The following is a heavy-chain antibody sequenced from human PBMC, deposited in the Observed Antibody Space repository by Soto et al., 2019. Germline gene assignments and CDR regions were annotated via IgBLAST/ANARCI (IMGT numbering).Heavy chain of an antibody. CDR1: GGTFSSYA. V-gene: IGHV1-69*13. CDR2: IIPIFGTA. D-gene: IGHD5-12*01. J-gene: IGHJ4*02. CDR3: ARNREWLRGGLDY. Sequence: SVKVSCKASGGTFSSYAISWVRQAPGQGLEWMGGIIPIFGTANYAQKFQGRVTITADESTSTAYMELSSLRSEDTAVYYCARNREWLRGGLDYWGQGTLVTVSS.